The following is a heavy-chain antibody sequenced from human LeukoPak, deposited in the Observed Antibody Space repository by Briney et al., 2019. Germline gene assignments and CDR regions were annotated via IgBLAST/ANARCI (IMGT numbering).Heavy chain of an antibody. Sequence: SETLSLTCTVSGGSINNYYWSWIRQPPGKGLEWIGYIYYSGSTNYNPSLKSRVTISVDTSKNQFSLKLSSVTAADTAVYYCARRHSYSTYSYLDYWGQGTLVTVSS. J-gene: IGHJ4*02. CDR3: ARRHSYSTYSYLDY. CDR2: IYYSGST. D-gene: IGHD6-13*01. CDR1: GGSINNYY. V-gene: IGHV4-59*08.